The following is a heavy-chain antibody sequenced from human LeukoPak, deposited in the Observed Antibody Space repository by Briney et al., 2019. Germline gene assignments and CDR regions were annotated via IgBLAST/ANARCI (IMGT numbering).Heavy chain of an antibody. CDR2: ISWNRGSK. V-gene: IGHV3-9*01. CDR3: SKGLYYDSSGYYSNCDY. CDR1: GLTFDDYY. D-gene: IGHD3-22*01. J-gene: IGHJ4*02. Sequence: GGSLRLSCAASGLTFDDYYWHWVRQAPGKGLEWVSGISWNRGSKDYACSMKGGFIFFKENAKNSLYLQMISPRAEDTALYYCSKGLYYDSSGYYSNCDYWGQGTLVTVSS.